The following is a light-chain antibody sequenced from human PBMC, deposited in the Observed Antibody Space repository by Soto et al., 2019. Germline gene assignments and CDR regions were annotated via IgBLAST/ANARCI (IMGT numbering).Light chain of an antibody. Sequence: EIVMTQSPATLSVSPGNRVTLSCRASQTVSSNLAWYQQKPGQAPRLLIYAAFNRATGIPARFSGSGSGTEFPLPISTLQSEVSAIYYCQQYKNGPAWTFGQGTKVNIK. V-gene: IGKV3-15*01. CDR3: QQYKNGPAWT. J-gene: IGKJ1*01. CDR2: AAF. CDR1: QTVSSN.